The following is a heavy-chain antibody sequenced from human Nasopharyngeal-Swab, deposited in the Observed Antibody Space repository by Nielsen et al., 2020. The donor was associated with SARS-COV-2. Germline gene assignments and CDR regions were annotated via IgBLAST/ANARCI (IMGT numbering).Heavy chain of an antibody. D-gene: IGHD6-6*01. CDR3: ARDHYSSSSGPSNFDY. J-gene: IGHJ4*02. CDR2: IWYDGSNE. Sequence: GGSLRLSCAASGLTLSSYGMHWVRQAPGKGLEWVAVIWYDGSNEYYADSVKGRFTISRDNSKDTLYLQMNSLRVEDTAVYYCARDHYSSSSGPSNFDYWGQGTLVTVSS. CDR1: GLTLSSYG. V-gene: IGHV3-33*08.